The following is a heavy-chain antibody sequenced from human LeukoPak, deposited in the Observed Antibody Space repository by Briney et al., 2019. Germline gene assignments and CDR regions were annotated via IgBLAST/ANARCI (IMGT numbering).Heavy chain of an antibody. D-gene: IGHD3-22*01. CDR1: GFTFSSYA. CDR3: AKFSDSSGYYDEYFDY. Sequence: GGSLRLSCAASGFTFSSYAMSWVRQAPAKGLELVSAISGSGGSTYYADSVKGRFTISRDNSKNTLYLQMNSLRAEDTAVYYCAKFSDSSGYYDEYFDYWGQGTLVTVSS. V-gene: IGHV3-23*01. CDR2: ISGSGGST. J-gene: IGHJ4*02.